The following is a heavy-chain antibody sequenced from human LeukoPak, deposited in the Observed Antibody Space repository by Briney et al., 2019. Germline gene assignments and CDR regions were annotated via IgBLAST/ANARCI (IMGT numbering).Heavy chain of an antibody. J-gene: IGHJ4*02. V-gene: IGHV3-30*02. Sequence: GGSLRLSCAASGFTFSSYGMHWVRQAPGKGLEWVAFIRYDGSNKYYADSVKGRFTISRDNSKNTLYLQMNSLRAEDTAVYYCAKEVDTAMVTGYWGQGTLVTVSS. CDR3: AKEVDTAMVTGY. CDR2: IRYDGSNK. D-gene: IGHD5-18*01. CDR1: GFTFSSYG.